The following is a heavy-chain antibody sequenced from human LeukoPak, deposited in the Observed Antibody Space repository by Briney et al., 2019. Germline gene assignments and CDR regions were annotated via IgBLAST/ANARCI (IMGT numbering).Heavy chain of an antibody. CDR3: ARDFCSSEACPFRDDAFDI. CDR2: INSDGSWT. CDR1: GNCW. D-gene: IGHD2-2*01. V-gene: IGHV3-74*01. J-gene: IGHJ3*02. Sequence: GGSLRLSCAASGNCWMHWVRQAPGKGLVWVSHINSDGSWTSYADSVKGRFTISRDNFKNILYFDMNSLRVEDTAVYYCARDFCSSEACPFRDDAFDIWGQGTKVTVSS.